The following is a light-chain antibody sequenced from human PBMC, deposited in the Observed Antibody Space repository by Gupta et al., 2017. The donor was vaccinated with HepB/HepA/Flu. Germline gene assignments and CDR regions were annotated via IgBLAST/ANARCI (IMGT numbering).Light chain of an antibody. V-gene: IGKV1-39*01. Sequence: DIQMTQSPSSLSASVGDRVTITCRASQSISSYLNWYQQKPGKAPKLLIYAASSLQSGVPSRFSGSGSGTDFTLTISSRQPEDFATYYCQQSDSTPGVTFGPGTKVDIK. CDR2: AAS. CDR3: QQSDSTPGVT. J-gene: IGKJ3*01. CDR1: QSISSY.